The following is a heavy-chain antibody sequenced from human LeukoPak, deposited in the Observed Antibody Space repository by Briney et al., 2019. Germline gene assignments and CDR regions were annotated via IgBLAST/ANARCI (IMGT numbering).Heavy chain of an antibody. D-gene: IGHD2-2*01. Sequence: GGSLGLSCAASGFTFSDYYMSWIRQAPGKGLEWVSYISSSGSTIYYADSVKGRFTISRDNAKNSLYLQMNSLRAEDTAVYYCARGEDIVVVPAATSGAFDIWGQGTMVTVSS. CDR3: ARGEDIVVVPAATSGAFDI. V-gene: IGHV3-11*04. CDR2: ISSSGSTI. CDR1: GFTFSDYY. J-gene: IGHJ3*02.